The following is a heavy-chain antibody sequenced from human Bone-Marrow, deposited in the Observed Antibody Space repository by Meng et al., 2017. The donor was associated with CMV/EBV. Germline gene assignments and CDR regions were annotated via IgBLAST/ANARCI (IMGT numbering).Heavy chain of an antibody. Sequence: ASVKVSCKASGYTFTSYGISWVRQAPGQGLEWMGWISAYNGNTNYAQKLQGRVTMTTDTSTSTAYMELRSLRSDDTAVYYCARDYYDFWSGLTQGYYYYYGMDVWGQGTTVTVSS. CDR3: ARDYYDFWSGLTQGYYYYYGMDV. CDR1: GYTFTSYG. D-gene: IGHD3-3*01. CDR2: ISAYNGNT. V-gene: IGHV1-18*01. J-gene: IGHJ6*02.